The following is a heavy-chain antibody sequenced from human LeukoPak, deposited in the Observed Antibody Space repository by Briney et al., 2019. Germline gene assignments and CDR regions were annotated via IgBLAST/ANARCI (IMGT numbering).Heavy chain of an antibody. J-gene: IGHJ6*03. CDR2: IYYSGST. D-gene: IGHD3-3*01. V-gene: IGHV4-39*07. Sequence: SETLSLTCTVSGGSISSSSYYWGWIRQPPGKGLEWIGSIYYSGSTYYNPSLKSRVTISVDTSKNRFSLKLSSVTAADTAVYYCARAESYYYYMDVWGKGTTVTVSS. CDR3: ARAESYYYYMDV. CDR1: GGSISSSSYY.